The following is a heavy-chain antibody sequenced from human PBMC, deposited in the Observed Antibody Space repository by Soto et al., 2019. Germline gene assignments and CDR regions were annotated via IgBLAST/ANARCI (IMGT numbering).Heavy chain of an antibody. CDR1: GFSLSTFGVG. Sequence: SGPTLVNPTQTLTLTCTFSGFSLSTFGVGVGWIRQPPGKALEWLTLIYWNDDKRYSPSLKSRLTITKDTSKNQVVLTMTNMDPVDTATYFWAHRPSVTGTSDYWGQGTLVTVSS. V-gene: IGHV2-5*01. CDR2: IYWNDDK. CDR3: AHRPSVTGTSDY. D-gene: IGHD6-19*01. J-gene: IGHJ4*02.